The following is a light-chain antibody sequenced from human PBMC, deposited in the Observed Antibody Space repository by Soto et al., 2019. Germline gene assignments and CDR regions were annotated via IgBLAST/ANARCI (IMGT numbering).Light chain of an antibody. J-gene: IGKJ1*01. CDR3: HQYNNWPPLT. Sequence: EIVMTQSPATLSVSPGERVTLSCRASQSVSRNLAWYKYIPGQAPRLLIYAASTKATGIPARFSGSGSGTEFTLSISSLQSEDYAVYYCHQYNNWPPLTFGQGTKV. CDR1: QSVSRN. CDR2: AAS. V-gene: IGKV3-15*01.